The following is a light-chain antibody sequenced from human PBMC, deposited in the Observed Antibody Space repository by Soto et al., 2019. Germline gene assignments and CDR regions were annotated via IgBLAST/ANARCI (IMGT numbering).Light chain of an antibody. V-gene: IGLV2-23*02. CDR1: SSDVGSYNL. CDR3: CSYAGSNAIHVV. CDR2: EDS. J-gene: IGLJ2*01. Sequence: QSVLTQPASVSGSPGQSITISCTGTSSDVGSYNLVSWYQQHPGKAPKLMIYEDSKRPSGVSNRFSGSKSGNTASLTISGLQAEDEADYYCCSYAGSNAIHVVFGGGTKLTVL.